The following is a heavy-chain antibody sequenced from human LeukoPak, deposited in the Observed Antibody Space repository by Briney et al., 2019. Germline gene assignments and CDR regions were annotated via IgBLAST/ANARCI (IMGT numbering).Heavy chain of an antibody. CDR3: AKDAQRGFDYSNSLAY. J-gene: IGHJ4*02. CDR1: GFIFSHYG. V-gene: IGHV3-33*06. Sequence: PGRSVRLSCAASGFIFSHYGMHWVRQAPGKGLEWVAVIWHDGSSKYYADSVKGRFTISRDNSENTVYLQMNSLRAEDTAVYYCAKDAQRGFDYSNSLAYWGQGDLVTVSS. CDR2: IWHDGSSK. D-gene: IGHD4-11*01.